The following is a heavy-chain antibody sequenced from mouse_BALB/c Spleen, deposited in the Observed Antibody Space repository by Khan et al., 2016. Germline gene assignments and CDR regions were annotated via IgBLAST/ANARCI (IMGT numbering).Heavy chain of an antibody. CDR3: ARLRDWYFDG. J-gene: IGHJ1*01. CDR2: IHYSGPT. CDR1: GSSITSGYS. V-gene: IGHV3-1*02. Sequence: EVQLQESGPDLVKPSQSLSLTCTVTGSSITSGYSWHWIRQFPGNNLEWLGYIHYSGPTNYNPSLKSRISIPRDTSKNQFFLQLNSVTTEDTATYYCARLRDWYFDGWGAGTTVTVSS.